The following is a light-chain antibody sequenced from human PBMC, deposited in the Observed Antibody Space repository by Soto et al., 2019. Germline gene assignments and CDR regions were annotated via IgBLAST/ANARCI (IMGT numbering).Light chain of an antibody. V-gene: IGKV1-5*03. Sequence: DIQMTQSPSTLSASEGDRVTITCRASQSIGNWLAWYQQKTGKAPKLLIYKASILQSGVPARFSGSGSGTEFTLTISSLQPDDFATYYCQQYDCYPYTFGQGTKLEIK. CDR2: KAS. J-gene: IGKJ2*01. CDR1: QSIGNW. CDR3: QQYDCYPYT.